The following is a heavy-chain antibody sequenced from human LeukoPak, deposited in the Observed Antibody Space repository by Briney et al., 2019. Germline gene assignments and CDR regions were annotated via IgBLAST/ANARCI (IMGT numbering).Heavy chain of an antibody. D-gene: IGHD1-26*01. CDR1: RDMLNSDH. CDR3: ATKWELSHFDY. CDR2: INTNTGNP. Sequence: GASVKVSCKASRDMLNSDHIHWVRQAPGQGLEWMGWINTNTGNPTYAQGFTGRFVFSLDTTVSTAYLQISSLKAEDTAVYYCATKWELSHFDYWGQGTLVTVSS. V-gene: IGHV7-4-1*02. J-gene: IGHJ4*02.